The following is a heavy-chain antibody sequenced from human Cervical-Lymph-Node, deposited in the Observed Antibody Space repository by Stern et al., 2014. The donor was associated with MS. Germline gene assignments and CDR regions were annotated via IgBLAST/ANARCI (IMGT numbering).Heavy chain of an antibody. CDR1: GFTFSSHG. Sequence: VQLVESGGGVVQPGRSLRLSCAAFGFTFSSHGMHWVRQAPGKGLEWLAVIWYDRSNEKYANSVKGRVTISRDNSKNTLYLQMNSLRAENTAVYYCVAYSSGDNINYWGQGTLVTVSS. V-gene: IGHV3-33*01. J-gene: IGHJ4*02. CDR2: IWYDRSNE. D-gene: IGHD6-19*01. CDR3: VAYSSGDNINY.